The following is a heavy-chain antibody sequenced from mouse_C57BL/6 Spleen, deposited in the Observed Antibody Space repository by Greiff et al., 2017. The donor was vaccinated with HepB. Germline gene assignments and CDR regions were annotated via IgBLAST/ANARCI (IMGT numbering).Heavy chain of an antibody. CDR3: AKPLLTGNYYAMDY. D-gene: IGHD4-1*01. Sequence: QVQLQQSGPGLVQPSQSLSITCTVSGFSFTSYGVHWVRQSPGKGLEWLGVIWRGGSTDYNAAFMSRLSITKDNSKSQVFFKMNSLQADDTAIYYCAKPLLTGNYYAMDYWGQGTSVTVSS. CDR2: IWRGGST. J-gene: IGHJ4*01. CDR1: GFSFTSYG. V-gene: IGHV2-5*01.